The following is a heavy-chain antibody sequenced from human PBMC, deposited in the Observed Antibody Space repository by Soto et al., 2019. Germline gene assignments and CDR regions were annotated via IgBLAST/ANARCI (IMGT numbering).Heavy chain of an antibody. V-gene: IGHV3-30-3*01. J-gene: IGHJ6*02. CDR3: AREKGIAAAGAYYYYYYGMDV. Sequence: PGGSLRLSCAASGFTFSSYAMHWVRQAPGKGLEWVAVISYDGSNKYYADSVKGRFTISRDNSKNTLYLQMNSLRAEDTAVYYCAREKGIAAAGAYYYYYYGMDVWGQGTTVTVSS. CDR2: ISYDGSNK. D-gene: IGHD6-13*01. CDR1: GFTFSSYA.